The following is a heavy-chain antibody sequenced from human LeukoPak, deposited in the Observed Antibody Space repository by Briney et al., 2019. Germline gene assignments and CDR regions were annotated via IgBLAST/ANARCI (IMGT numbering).Heavy chain of an antibody. D-gene: IGHD6-13*01. CDR3: AYLGYSSSWYFDY. V-gene: IGHV3-48*03. CDR1: GFTFSSYE. CDR2: ISSSGSTI. J-gene: IGHJ4*02. Sequence: PGGSLRLSCAASGFTFSSYEMNWVRQAPGKGLEWVSYISSSGSTIYYPDSMKRRFTISRDNSTNSLYLQMTSVRAEDTAVYYCAYLGYSSSWYFDYWGQGTLVTVSS.